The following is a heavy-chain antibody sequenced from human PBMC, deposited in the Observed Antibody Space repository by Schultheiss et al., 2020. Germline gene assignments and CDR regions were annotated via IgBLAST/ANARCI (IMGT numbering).Heavy chain of an antibody. Sequence: ASVKVSCKASGYIFIDYYMHWVRQAPGQGLEWMGWINPKSGGTNYAQKFQGRVTMTRDTSISTAYMELSRLRSDDTAVYYCARDNGSGSYYWFDYWGQGTMVTVSS. J-gene: IGHJ4*02. V-gene: IGHV1-2*02. CDR2: INPKSGGT. CDR1: GYIFIDYY. CDR3: ARDNGSGSYYWFDY. D-gene: IGHD1-26*01.